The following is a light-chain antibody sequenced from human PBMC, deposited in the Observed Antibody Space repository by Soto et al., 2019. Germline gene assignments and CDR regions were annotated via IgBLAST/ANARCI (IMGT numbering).Light chain of an antibody. CDR2: WAS. CDR3: QQYYNSPKT. Sequence: VLAPSPDSLAVSQGPRATINYKSSQSFLYSSDNRNYLTWYQQKPGQPPKLLIYWASTRESGVPDRFSGSGSGTDFTLTISSLQAEDVAVYYCQQYYNSPKTFAQGTKVDI. CDR1: QSFLYSSDNRNY. J-gene: IGKJ1*01. V-gene: IGKV4-1*01.